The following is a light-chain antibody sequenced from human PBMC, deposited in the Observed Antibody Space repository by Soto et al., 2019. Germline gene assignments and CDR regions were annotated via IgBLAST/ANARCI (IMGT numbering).Light chain of an antibody. CDR3: QSYDSSLSGWV. J-gene: IGLJ3*02. CDR1: SSNIGAGYN. CDR2: GNS. Sequence: QSVLTQPPSVSGATGQRVTISCTGSSSNIGAGYNVHWYQQLPGTAPKLLIFGNSNRPSEVPDRFSGSKSGTSASLAITGLQAEDEADYYCQSYDSSLSGWVFGGGTKLTVL. V-gene: IGLV1-40*01.